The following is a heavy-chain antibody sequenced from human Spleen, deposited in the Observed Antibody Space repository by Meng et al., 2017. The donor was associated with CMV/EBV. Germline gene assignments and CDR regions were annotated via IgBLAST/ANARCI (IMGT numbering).Heavy chain of an antibody. V-gene: IGHV1-2*02. D-gene: IGHD3-9*01. Sequence: ASVKVSCKASGYTFAGYYIHWVRQAPGQGLEWMGWINPDSGGTNYAQKFQGRVTMTRDTSITTAYMELRSLRSDDTAIYYCARTYDILKDGLDVGGPGTTVTVSS. J-gene: IGHJ6*02. CDR1: GYTFAGYY. CDR2: INPDSGGT. CDR3: ARTYDILKDGLDV.